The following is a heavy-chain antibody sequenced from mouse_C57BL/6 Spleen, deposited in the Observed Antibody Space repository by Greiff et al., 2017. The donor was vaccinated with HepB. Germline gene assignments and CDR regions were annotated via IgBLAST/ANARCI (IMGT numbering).Heavy chain of an antibody. J-gene: IGHJ3*01. V-gene: IGHV1-76*01. CDR3: ARGDWYGFAY. Sequence: QVQLQQSGAELVRPGASVKLSCKASGYTFTDYYINWVKQRPGQGLEWIARIYPGSGNTYYNEKFKGKATLTAEKSSSTAYMQRSSLTSEDSAVYFCARGDWYGFAYWGQGTLVTVSA. CDR1: GYTFTDYY. CDR2: IYPGSGNT. D-gene: IGHD2-14*01.